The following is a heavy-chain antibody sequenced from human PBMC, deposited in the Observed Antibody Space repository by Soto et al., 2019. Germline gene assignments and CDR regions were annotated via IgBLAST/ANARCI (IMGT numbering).Heavy chain of an antibody. Sequence: SVKVSCKASGGSFISYIFTWVRQAPGQGLEWMGRSIPIQGRADYAQKFQGRVTMTTDRSTHTAYMELRSLRSEDTAVYYCARDWGIAVAGSLFDYWGRGTLVTVSS. D-gene: IGHD6-19*01. CDR2: SIPIQGRA. J-gene: IGHJ4*02. CDR3: ARDWGIAVAGSLFDY. CDR1: GGSFISYI. V-gene: IGHV1-69*08.